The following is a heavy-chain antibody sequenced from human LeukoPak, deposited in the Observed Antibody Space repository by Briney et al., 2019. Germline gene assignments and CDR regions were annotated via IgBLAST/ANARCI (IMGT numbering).Heavy chain of an antibody. Sequence: GGSLRLSCAASGFTFSSYAMSWVRQAPGKGLGWVSAISGSGGSTYYADSVKGRFTISRDNSKNTLYLQMNSLRAEDTAVYYCAKDDGSVVVPLSVDYWGQGTLVTVSS. CDR1: GFTFSSYA. CDR3: AKDDGSVVVPLSVDY. D-gene: IGHD2-2*01. CDR2: ISGSGGST. J-gene: IGHJ4*02. V-gene: IGHV3-23*01.